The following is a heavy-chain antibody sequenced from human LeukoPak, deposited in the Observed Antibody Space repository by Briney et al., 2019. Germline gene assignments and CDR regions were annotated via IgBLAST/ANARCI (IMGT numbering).Heavy chain of an antibody. CDR2: ISAYNGNT. Sequence: GASVKASCKASGYTFTSYGISWVRQAPGQGLEWMGWISAYNGNTNYAQKLQGRVTMTTDTSTSTAYMELRSLRSDDTAVYYCARDRGYYYDSSGYLFDYWGQGTLVTVSS. CDR3: ARDRGYYYDSSGYLFDY. J-gene: IGHJ4*02. V-gene: IGHV1-18*01. CDR1: GYTFTSYG. D-gene: IGHD3-22*01.